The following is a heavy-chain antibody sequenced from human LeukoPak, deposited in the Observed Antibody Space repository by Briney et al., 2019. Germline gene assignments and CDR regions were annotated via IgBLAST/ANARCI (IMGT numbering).Heavy chain of an antibody. CDR1: GFTFSSYW. CDR3: ARDQYDYVWGSYRYYYYYGMDV. Sequence: GGSLRLSCAASGFTFSSYWMSWVRQVPGKGLEWVANIKQDGSEKYYVDSVKGRFTISRDNAKNSLYLQMNSLRAEDTAVYYCARDQYDYVWGSYRYYYYYGMDVWGQGTTVTVSS. J-gene: IGHJ6*02. D-gene: IGHD3-16*02. V-gene: IGHV3-7*01. CDR2: IKQDGSEK.